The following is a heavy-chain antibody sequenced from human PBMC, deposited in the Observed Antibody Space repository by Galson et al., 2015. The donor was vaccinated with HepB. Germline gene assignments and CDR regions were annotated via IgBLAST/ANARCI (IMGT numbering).Heavy chain of an antibody. CDR1: GFSLSTSGMC. J-gene: IGHJ6*02. CDR2: IDWDDDK. D-gene: IGHD3-10*01. CDR3: ARSHIAHGSGSYYLPTINYYYYYGMDV. V-gene: IGHV2-70*11. Sequence: PALVKPTQTLTLTCTFSGFSLSTSGMCVSWIRQPPGKALEWLARIDWDDDKYYSTSLKTRLTISKDTSKNQVVLTMTNMDPVDTATYYCARSHIAHGSGSYYLPTINYYYYYGMDVWGQGTTVTVSS.